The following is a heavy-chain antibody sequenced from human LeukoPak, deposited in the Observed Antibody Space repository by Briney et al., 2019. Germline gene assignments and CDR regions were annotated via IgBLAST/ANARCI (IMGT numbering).Heavy chain of an antibody. CDR2: IDPSDSYT. J-gene: IGHJ6*04. V-gene: IGHV5-10-1*01. CDR1: GYSFTSYW. D-gene: IGHD6-13*01. Sequence: GESLRISCKGSGYSFTSYWISWVRQMPGKGLEWMGRIDPSDSYTNYSPSFQGHVTISADKSISTAYLQWSSLKASDTAIYYCARPEYSSSWYSVPYYGMDVWGKGTTVTVSS. CDR3: ARPEYSSSWYSVPYYGMDV.